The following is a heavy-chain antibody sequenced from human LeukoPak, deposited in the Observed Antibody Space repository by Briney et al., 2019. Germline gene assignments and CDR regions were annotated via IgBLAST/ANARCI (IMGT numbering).Heavy chain of an antibody. CDR3: ARVHDSSGYHAFDI. Sequence: SETLSLTCTVSGGSISSYYWSWIRQPAGKVLEWIGRVYTSGSTNYNPSLKSRVTMSVDTSKNQFSLKLSSVTAADTAVYYCARVHDSSGYHAFDIWGQGTMVTVSS. V-gene: IGHV4-4*07. J-gene: IGHJ3*02. D-gene: IGHD3-22*01. CDR2: VYTSGST. CDR1: GGSISSYY.